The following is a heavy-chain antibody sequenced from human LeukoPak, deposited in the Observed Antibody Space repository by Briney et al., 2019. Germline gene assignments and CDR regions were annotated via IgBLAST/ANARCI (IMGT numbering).Heavy chain of an antibody. V-gene: IGHV4-39*01. CDR3: ARHAPIKTTVTTSHAFDI. CDR2: IYNSGNT. Sequence: SETLSLTCTVSGGSIRSSSYYWGWIRQPPGKGLEWIGSIYNSGNTYYYPPLKSRVTISVDTSKNQFSLRLSSVTAADTAVYYCARHAPIKTTVTTSHAFDIWGQGTMVTGAS. CDR1: GGSIRSSSYY. J-gene: IGHJ3*02. D-gene: IGHD4-17*01.